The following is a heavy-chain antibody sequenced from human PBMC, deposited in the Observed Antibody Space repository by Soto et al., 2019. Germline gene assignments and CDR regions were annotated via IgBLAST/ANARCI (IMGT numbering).Heavy chain of an antibody. Sequence: SETLSLTCTVAGDSMNNFYWSWIRQPPGKTREWIGNIFYTGSTTYNPSLESRITMSVDTSKNQFSLRLSSVSAADTAVYFCAKYRRPAAEGYTLDYWGRGTRVTVSS. J-gene: IGHJ4*02. V-gene: IGHV4-59*01. CDR2: IFYTGST. D-gene: IGHD6-13*01. CDR1: GDSMNNFY. CDR3: AKYRRPAAEGYTLDY.